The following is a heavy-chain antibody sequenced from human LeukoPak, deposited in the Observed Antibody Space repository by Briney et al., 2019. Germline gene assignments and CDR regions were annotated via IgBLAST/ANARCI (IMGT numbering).Heavy chain of an antibody. Sequence: GGSLRLSCAASGFTFSSYSMNWVRQAPGKGLEWVAVISYDGSNKYYADSVKGRFTISRDNSKNTLYLQMNSLRAEDTAVYYCAKDGGGSYLRSYYMDVWGKGTTVTVSS. CDR1: GFTFSSYS. D-gene: IGHD1-26*01. CDR3: AKDGGGSYLRSYYMDV. J-gene: IGHJ6*03. V-gene: IGHV3-30*18. CDR2: ISYDGSNK.